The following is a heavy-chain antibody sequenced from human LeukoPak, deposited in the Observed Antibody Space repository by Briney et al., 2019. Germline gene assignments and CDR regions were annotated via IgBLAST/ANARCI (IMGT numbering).Heavy chain of an antibody. CDR2: IYYGGNT. CDR3: ARQVEQWLVRY. Sequence: SETLSLTCTVSGGSISTSSYYWGWIRQPPGKGLEWVGSIYYGGNTFYNPSLKSRVSISVDTSKNQFSLKLSSVTAADTAVYYCARQVEQWLVRYWGQGTLVTVSS. CDR1: GGSISTSSYY. D-gene: IGHD6-19*01. J-gene: IGHJ4*02. V-gene: IGHV4-39*01.